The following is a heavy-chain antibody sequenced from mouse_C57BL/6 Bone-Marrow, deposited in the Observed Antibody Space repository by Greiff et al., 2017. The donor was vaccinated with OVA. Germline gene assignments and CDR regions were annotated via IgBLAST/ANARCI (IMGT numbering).Heavy chain of an antibody. Sequence: EVKVVESEGGLVQPGSSMKLSCTASGFTFSDYYMAWVRQVPEKGLEWVANINYDGSSTYYLDSLKSRFIISRDNAKNILYLQMSSLKSEDTATYYCARDPDYWGQGTSVTVSS. V-gene: IGHV5-16*01. CDR2: INYDGSST. CDR1: GFTFSDYY. J-gene: IGHJ4*01. CDR3: ARDPDY.